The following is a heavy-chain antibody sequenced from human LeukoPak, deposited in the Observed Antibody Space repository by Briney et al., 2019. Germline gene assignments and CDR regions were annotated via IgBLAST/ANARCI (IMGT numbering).Heavy chain of an antibody. D-gene: IGHD3-22*01. CDR1: GGSISNSSFY. CDR3: APDPPYDTSGFPFDY. Sequence: PSETLSLTCSVSGGSISNSSFYWGWVRQPPGKGLEWFGSIYYGGNTYYKPSLKSRVTISVDTSKNQFSLKLSSVTAADTAVYYCAPDPPYDTSGFPFDYWGQGTLVTVSS. CDR2: IYYGGNT. V-gene: IGHV4-39*01. J-gene: IGHJ4*02.